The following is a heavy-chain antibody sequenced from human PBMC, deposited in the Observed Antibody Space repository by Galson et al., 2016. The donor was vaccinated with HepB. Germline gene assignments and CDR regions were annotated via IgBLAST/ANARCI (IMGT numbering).Heavy chain of an antibody. CDR2: FRGRANT. CDR3: VKDRPYGTGWYGCSES. Sequence: SLRLSCAASGFTFITSVMSWARQTPGKGLEWVSSFRGRANTQYADSVRGRCTASRDDSKGTLFLQMNSLTADETAVYYCVKDRPYGTGWYGCSESWGQGTLVIVSS. D-gene: IGHD6-13*01. J-gene: IGHJ5*02. CDR1: GFTFITSV. V-gene: IGHV3-23*01.